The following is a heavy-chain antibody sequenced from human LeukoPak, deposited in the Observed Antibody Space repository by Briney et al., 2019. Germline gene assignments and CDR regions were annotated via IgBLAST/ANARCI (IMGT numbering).Heavy chain of an antibody. D-gene: IGHD4-17*01. J-gene: IGHJ5*02. CDR1: GFTFSSYA. V-gene: IGHV3-23*01. Sequence: PGGSLRLSCAASGFTFSSYAMSWVRQAPGKGLEWVSAISGSGGSTYYADSVKGRFTISRDNSKNTLYLQMNSLRAEDTAVYYRAKDGQRWGGTTGNWFDPWGQGTLVTVSS. CDR3: AKDGQRWGGTTGNWFDP. CDR2: ISGSGGST.